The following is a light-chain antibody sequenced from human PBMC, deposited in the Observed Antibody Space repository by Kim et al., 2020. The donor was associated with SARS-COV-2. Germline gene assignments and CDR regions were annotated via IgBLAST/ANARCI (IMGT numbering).Light chain of an antibody. CDR2: TAS. V-gene: IGKV1-12*01. CDR1: QSISSW. J-gene: IGKJ3*01. Sequence: ASVCDRVTITCRASQSISSWLAWYQQKPGKAPNLLIYTASSLQTGVPSRFIGSGSGTEFTLTISSLQPEDFATYYCQQYNSFPLTFGRGTKVDIK. CDR3: QQYNSFPLT.